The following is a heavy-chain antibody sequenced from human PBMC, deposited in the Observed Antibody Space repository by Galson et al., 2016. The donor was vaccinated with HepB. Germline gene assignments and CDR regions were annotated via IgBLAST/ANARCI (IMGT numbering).Heavy chain of an antibody. Sequence: SLRLSCAASGFTFSTYSMNWVRRAPGKGLEWVSSIDSTSRWIYYADSVRGRLTISRDNAQNSLYLQRDSLRAEDTAVYYCARAEDCGTDCPQRYFFDYWGRGALVTVSS. J-gene: IGHJ4*02. CDR3: ARAEDCGTDCPQRYFFDY. V-gene: IGHV3-21*01. D-gene: IGHD2-21*02. CDR2: IDSTSRWI. CDR1: GFTFSTYS.